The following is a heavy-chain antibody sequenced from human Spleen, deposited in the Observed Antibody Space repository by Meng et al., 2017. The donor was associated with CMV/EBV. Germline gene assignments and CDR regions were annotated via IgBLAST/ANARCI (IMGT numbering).Heavy chain of an antibody. CDR1: GFTFDNYA. CDR3: AKEGSSPGALDY. D-gene: IGHD1-26*01. J-gene: IGHJ4*02. CDR2: ISWNSGSI. Sequence: SLKISCAGSGFTFDNYAMHWVRQAPGKGLEWVSGISWNSGSIGYADSVKGRFTISRDNAKNSLYLQMNSLRAEDTALYYCAKEGSSPGALDYWGQGTLVTVSS. V-gene: IGHV3-9*01.